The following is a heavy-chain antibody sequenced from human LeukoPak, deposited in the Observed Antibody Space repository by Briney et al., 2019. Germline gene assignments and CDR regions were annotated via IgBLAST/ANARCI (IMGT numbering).Heavy chain of an antibody. CDR3: ARVMITFGGVITGFDY. J-gene: IGHJ4*02. Sequence: SVKVSCKASGGTFSSYAISWLRQAPGQGLEWMGGIIPIFGTANYAQKFQGRVTITADESTSTAYMELSSLRSEDTAVYYCARVMITFGGVITGFDYWGQGTLVTVSS. CDR2: IIPIFGTA. V-gene: IGHV1-69*01. D-gene: IGHD3-16*01. CDR1: GGTFSSYA.